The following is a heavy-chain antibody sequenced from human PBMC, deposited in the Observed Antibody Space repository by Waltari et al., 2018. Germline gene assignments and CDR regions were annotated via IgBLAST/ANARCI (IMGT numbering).Heavy chain of an antibody. Sequence: QVQLQESGPGLVKPSETLSLTCAVSGYSISSGYWWGWIRQPPGKGLEWIASIYYTGTTALYTPSLRSRVTISADTSKNQFSLRLTSVTAADTAIYYCANNEWGLPVDWGQGTLVTVSS. V-gene: IGHV4-38-2*01. CDR2: IYYTGTTA. J-gene: IGHJ4*02. D-gene: IGHD1-26*01. CDR3: ANNEWGLPVD. CDR1: GYSISSGYW.